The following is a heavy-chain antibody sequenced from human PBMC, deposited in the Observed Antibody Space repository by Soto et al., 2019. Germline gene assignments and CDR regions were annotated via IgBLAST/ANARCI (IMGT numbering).Heavy chain of an antibody. V-gene: IGHV3-48*03. J-gene: IGHJ6*02. D-gene: IGHD6-13*01. CDR1: GFTFSSYE. CDR3: AAGQQPYYYYGMDV. Sequence: EVQLVESGGGLVQPGGSLRLSCAASGFTFSSYEMNWVRQAPGKGLEWVSYISSSGSTIYYADSVKGRFTISRDNAKNSLYLQMNSLRAEDTAVYYCAAGQQPYYYYGMDVWGQGTTVTVSS. CDR2: ISSSGSTI.